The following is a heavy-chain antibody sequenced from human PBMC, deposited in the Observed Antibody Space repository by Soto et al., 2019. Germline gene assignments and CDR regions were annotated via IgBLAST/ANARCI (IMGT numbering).Heavy chain of an antibody. CDR1: GGSISSGGYS. CDR3: AGAHYGDYGYGMDV. D-gene: IGHD4-17*01. Sequence: QLQLQESGSGLVKPSQTLSLTCAVSGGSISSGGYSWSWIRQPPGKGLEWIGYIYHSGTTYYNPSLKSRVTISVDRSKNQFSLKLSSVTAADTAVYYCAGAHYGDYGYGMDVWGQGTTVTVSS. J-gene: IGHJ6*02. V-gene: IGHV4-30-2*01. CDR2: IYHSGTT.